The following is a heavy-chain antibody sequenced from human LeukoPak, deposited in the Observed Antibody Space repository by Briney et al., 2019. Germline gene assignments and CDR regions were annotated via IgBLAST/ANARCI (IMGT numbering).Heavy chain of an antibody. CDR1: GGSTNTNH. CDR2: IRSSGST. Sequence: SETLSLTCTVSGGSTNTNHWSWIRQPPGKGLEWIGYIRSSGSTNYNPSLKSRVTISMDTSKNQFSLQLSSVTAADTAAYYCARDVTPATLWGQGTLVTVSS. V-gene: IGHV4-59*01. CDR3: ARDVTPATL. J-gene: IGHJ4*02. D-gene: IGHD3-16*01.